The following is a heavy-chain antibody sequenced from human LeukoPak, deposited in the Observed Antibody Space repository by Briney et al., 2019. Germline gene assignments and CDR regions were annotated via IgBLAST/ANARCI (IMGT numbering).Heavy chain of an antibody. Sequence: GALRLSCAASAFTFITYAMSWVRQAPGKGLEWIGEINHSGSTNYNPSLKSRVTISVDTSKNQFSLKLSSVTAADTAVYYCARQDYDILTGYYLYWYFDLWGRGTLVTVSS. CDR2: INHSGST. D-gene: IGHD3-9*01. J-gene: IGHJ2*01. V-gene: IGHV4-34*01. CDR1: AFTFITYA. CDR3: ARQDYDILTGYYLYWYFDL.